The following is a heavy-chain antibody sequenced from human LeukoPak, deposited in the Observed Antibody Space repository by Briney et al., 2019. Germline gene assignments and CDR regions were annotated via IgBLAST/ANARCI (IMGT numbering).Heavy chain of an antibody. D-gene: IGHD3-3*01. V-gene: IGHV1-8*01. J-gene: IGHJ6*02. Sequence: ASVKVSCKASGYTFTSYDINWVRQATGQGLEWMGWMNPNSGNTGYAQKFQGRVTMTRNTFISTAYMELSSLRSEDTAVYYCARGQPGGITIFGVVIPRPAYYYYGMDVWGQGTTVTVTS. CDR1: GYTFTSYD. CDR3: ARGQPGGITIFGVVIPRPAYYYYGMDV. CDR2: MNPNSGNT.